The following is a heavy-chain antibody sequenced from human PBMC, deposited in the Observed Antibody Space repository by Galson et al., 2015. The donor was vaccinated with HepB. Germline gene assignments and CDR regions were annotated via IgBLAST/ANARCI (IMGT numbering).Heavy chain of an antibody. D-gene: IGHD1-26*01. CDR3: ARDRWELRRFDY. Sequence: SLRLSCAASGFTFSSYAMHWVRQAPGKGLEWVAVISYDGSNKYYADSVKGRFTISGDNSKNTLYLQMNSLRAEDTAVYYCARDRWELRRFDYWGQGTLVTVSS. CDR2: ISYDGSNK. CDR1: GFTFSSYA. V-gene: IGHV3-30*04. J-gene: IGHJ4*02.